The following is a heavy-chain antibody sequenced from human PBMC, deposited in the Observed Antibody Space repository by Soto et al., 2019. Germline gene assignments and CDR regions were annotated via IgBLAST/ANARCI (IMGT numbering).Heavy chain of an antibody. CDR1: GFTFSNDD. V-gene: IGHV3-23*01. Sequence: EVQLLESGGDLVQPGGSLRLSCVASGFTFSNDDLSWVRQASGKGLERVSAITAGGFNTYYSDSVKGRFTISRDNSKNTLYLQMNSLRAEDTAVYYCAKNIGGFSGYANFDYWGQGTLVTVSS. CDR2: ITAGGFNT. J-gene: IGHJ4*02. CDR3: AKNIGGFSGYANFDY. D-gene: IGHD5-12*01.